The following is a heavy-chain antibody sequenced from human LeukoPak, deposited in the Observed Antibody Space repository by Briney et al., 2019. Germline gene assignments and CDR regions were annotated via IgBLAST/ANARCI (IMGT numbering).Heavy chain of an antibody. CDR3: ARGLASTYPYSGNMDV. D-gene: IGHD2-15*01. Sequence: QPGGSLRLFCAASGFTFSSYWMHCVRQAPGKGLECVSVIYSGGSTYYADSVKGRFTISRDNSKNTLYLQMNSLRAEDTAVYYCARGLASTYPYSGNMDVWGKGTTVTISS. V-gene: IGHV3-53*01. CDR1: GFTFSSYW. CDR2: IYSGGST. J-gene: IGHJ6*03.